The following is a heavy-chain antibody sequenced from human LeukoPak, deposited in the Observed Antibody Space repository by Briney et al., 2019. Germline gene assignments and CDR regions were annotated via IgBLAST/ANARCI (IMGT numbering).Heavy chain of an antibody. CDR3: ARDKPVRNSYGSVFDY. Sequence: GGSLRLSCAASGFTFSTYWMSWVRQAPGKGLEWVANIKEDGSEKYYVDSVKGRFTISRDNAKNSLYLQMNSLRAEDTAVYYCARDKPVRNSYGSVFDYWGQGTLVTVSS. V-gene: IGHV3-7*05. D-gene: IGHD5-18*01. J-gene: IGHJ4*02. CDR2: IKEDGSEK. CDR1: GFTFSTYW.